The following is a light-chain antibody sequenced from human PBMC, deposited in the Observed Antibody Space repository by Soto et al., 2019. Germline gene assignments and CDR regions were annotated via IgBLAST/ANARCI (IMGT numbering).Light chain of an antibody. CDR3: CLYADGSIYF. J-gene: IGLJ1*01. V-gene: IGLV2-14*03. CDR1: SRDVGAYDY. CDR2: YVD. Sequence: QSALTQPASVSGSPGQSITISCTGTSRDVGAYDYVSWYLQYPDKAPQLLIYYVDHRPSGVSSRFSGPKSRNTASLTISGLQAEDEGEYYCCLYADGSIYFFGTGTKVTVL.